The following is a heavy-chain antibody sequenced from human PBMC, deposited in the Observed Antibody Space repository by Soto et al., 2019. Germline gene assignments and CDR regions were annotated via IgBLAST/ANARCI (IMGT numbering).Heavy chain of an antibody. D-gene: IGHD2-15*01. CDR1: GFTFSSYA. Sequence: PGGSLRLSCAASGFTFSSYAMSWVRQAPGKGLEWVSAISGSGGSTYYADSVKGRFTISRDNSKNTLYLQMNSLRAEDTAVYYCAKDSRHENLIVVVVAALDFDPWGQGTLVTVSS. CDR2: ISGSGGST. V-gene: IGHV3-23*01. J-gene: IGHJ5*02. CDR3: AKDSRHENLIVVVVAALDFDP.